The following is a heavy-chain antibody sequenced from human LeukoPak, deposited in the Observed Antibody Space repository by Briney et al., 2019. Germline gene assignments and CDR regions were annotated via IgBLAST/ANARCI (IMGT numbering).Heavy chain of an antibody. Sequence: SETLSLTCTVSGGSISSYYWSWIRQPPGKGLEWIGYIYYSGSTNYNPSLKSRVTISVDTSKNQFSLKLSSVTAADTAVYYCARDYASSSGDYWGQGTLVTVSS. J-gene: IGHJ4*02. D-gene: IGHD6-6*01. CDR2: IYYSGST. V-gene: IGHV4-59*12. CDR1: GGSISSYY. CDR3: ARDYASSSGDY.